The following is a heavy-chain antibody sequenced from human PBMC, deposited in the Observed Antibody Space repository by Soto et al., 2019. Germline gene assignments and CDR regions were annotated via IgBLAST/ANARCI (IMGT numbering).Heavy chain of an antibody. V-gene: IGHV4-61*01. CDR3: AGGVRITMIAVATRATAGQDT. Sequence: QVQLQESGPGLVKPSETLSLTCTVSGGSVSSKNYYWNWIRQPPGKGLEWIGYIYHSGSTNYNPPHKTPVNKPADTAKNLPALTLTCVTAAAAALYSCAGGVRITMIAVATRATAGQDTWGEGNLLSVPS. CDR2: IYHSGST. CDR1: GGSVSSKNYY. J-gene: IGHJ5*02. D-gene: IGHD3-22*01.